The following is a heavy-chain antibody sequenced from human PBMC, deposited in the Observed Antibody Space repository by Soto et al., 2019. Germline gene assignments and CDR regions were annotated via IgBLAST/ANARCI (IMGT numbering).Heavy chain of an antibody. D-gene: IGHD1-1*01. J-gene: IGHJ6*02. CDR3: ARDGERDTGLNFYYFLHGMDA. CDR2: ISPYNGTT. CDR1: GHTFTTYG. Sequence: ASVKVSCTASGHTFTTYGISWVRQAPVQGLDWMGWISPYNGTTKYAEKFQGEMTMTTDTATSTAYMDLRSLRSDDTDVYYCARDGERDTGLNFYYFLHGMDAWGQGTRGTVSS. V-gene: IGHV1-18*04.